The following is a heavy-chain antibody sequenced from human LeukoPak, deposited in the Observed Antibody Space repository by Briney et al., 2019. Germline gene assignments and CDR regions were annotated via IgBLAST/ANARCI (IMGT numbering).Heavy chain of an antibody. CDR3: ARSNLAAARPTHFDY. CDR2: IIPIFGTA. Sequence: GASVKVSCKASGGTFISYAISWVRQAPGQGLEWMGGIIPIFGTANYAQKFQGRVTITADESTSTAYMELSSLRSEDTAVYYCARSNLAAARPTHFDYWGQGTLVTVSS. CDR1: GGTFISYA. D-gene: IGHD6-6*01. J-gene: IGHJ4*02. V-gene: IGHV1-69*13.